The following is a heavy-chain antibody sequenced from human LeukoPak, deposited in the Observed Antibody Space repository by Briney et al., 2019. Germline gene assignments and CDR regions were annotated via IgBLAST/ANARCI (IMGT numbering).Heavy chain of an antibody. Sequence: GGSLRLSCTASGFTFGDYAMSWFRQAPGKGLEWVGFIRSKAYGGTTEYAASVKGRFTISRDDSKSIAYLQMNSPKTEDTAVYYCTRDEGSVEQWLVAGYWGQGTLVTVSS. V-gene: IGHV3-49*03. J-gene: IGHJ4*02. CDR3: TRDEGSVEQWLVAGY. CDR2: IRSKAYGGTT. D-gene: IGHD6-19*01. CDR1: GFTFGDYA.